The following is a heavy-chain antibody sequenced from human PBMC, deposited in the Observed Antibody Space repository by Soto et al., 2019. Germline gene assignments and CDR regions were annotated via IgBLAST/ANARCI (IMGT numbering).Heavy chain of an antibody. CDR3: ARDGRMSVPNNLRFDN. Sequence: SQTLSLTCAISGDSVSSNSAAWTWIRQSPSRGLEWLGRTYYRSKWYNDYAVSVKSRITINPDTSKNQFSLQLNSVTPEDTAVYYCARDGRMSVPNNLRFDNWAQGTLVTVSS. CDR2: TYYRSKWYN. J-gene: IGHJ4*02. V-gene: IGHV6-1*01. D-gene: IGHD4-4*01. CDR1: GDSVSSNSAA.